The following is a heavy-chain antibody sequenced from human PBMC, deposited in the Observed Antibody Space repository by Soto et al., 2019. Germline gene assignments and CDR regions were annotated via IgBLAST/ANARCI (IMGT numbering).Heavy chain of an antibody. V-gene: IGHV3-30-3*01. J-gene: IGHJ6*02. CDR1: GFTFSSYA. Sequence: QVQLVESGGGVVQPGRSLRLSCAASGFTFSSYAMHWVRQAPGKGLEWVAVISYDGNNKYYADSVKGRFTMSRDNSKKTLYLKMNTLRAEDTAVYYCVSYKYGVTSAYGLDVWGLGTTVTVSS. D-gene: IGHD2-21*02. CDR3: VSYKYGVTSAYGLDV. CDR2: ISYDGNNK.